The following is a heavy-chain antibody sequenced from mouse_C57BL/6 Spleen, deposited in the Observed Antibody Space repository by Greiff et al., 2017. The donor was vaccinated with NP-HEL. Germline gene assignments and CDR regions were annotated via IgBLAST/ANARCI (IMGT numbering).Heavy chain of an antibody. V-gene: IGHV3-6*01. J-gene: IGHJ1*03. CDR2: ISYDGSN. CDR3: ARDGHYYGSSLWFFDV. Sequence: ESGPGLVKPSQSLSLTCSVTGYSITSGYYWNWIRQFPGNKLEWMGYISYDGSNNYNPSLKNRISITRDTSKNQFFLKLNSVTTEDTATYYCARDGHYYGSSLWFFDVWGTGTTVTVSS. D-gene: IGHD1-1*01. CDR1: GYSITSGYY.